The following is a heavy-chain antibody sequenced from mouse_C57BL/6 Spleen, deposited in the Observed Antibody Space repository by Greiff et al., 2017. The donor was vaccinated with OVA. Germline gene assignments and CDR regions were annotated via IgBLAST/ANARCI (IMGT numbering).Heavy chain of an antibody. Sequence: QVQLKQSGPELVKPGASVKISCKASGYAFSSSWMNWVQQRPGKGLEWIGRIYPGDGDTNYNGKFTGKATLTADKSSSTAYMQLSSLTSEDSAVYFCARGGDYYGSRAMDYWGQGPQSPSPQ. D-gene: IGHD1-1*01. J-gene: IGHJ4*01. CDR3: ARGGDYYGSRAMDY. V-gene: IGHV1-82*01. CDR1: GYAFSSSW. CDR2: IYPGDGDT.